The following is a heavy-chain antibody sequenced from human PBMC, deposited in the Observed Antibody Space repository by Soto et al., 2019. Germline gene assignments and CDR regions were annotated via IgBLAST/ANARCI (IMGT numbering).Heavy chain of an antibody. Sequence: ASVKVSCKASGYTFTSYYMHWVRQAPGQGLEWMGIINPSGGSTSYAQKFQGRVTMTRDTSTSTVYMELSSLRSEDTAVYYCARVGRSGYSYVDGXFDYWGQGTLVTVSS. CDR3: ARVGRSGYSYVDGXFDY. CDR1: GYTFTSYY. D-gene: IGHD5-18*01. V-gene: IGHV1-46*01. CDR2: INPSGGST. J-gene: IGHJ4*02.